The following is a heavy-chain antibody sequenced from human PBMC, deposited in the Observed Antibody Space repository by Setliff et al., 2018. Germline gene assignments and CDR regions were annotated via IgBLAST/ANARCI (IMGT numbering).Heavy chain of an antibody. CDR2: VSVSGDNT. J-gene: IGHJ4*02. Sequence: GGSLRLSCAASGLTFNSYAMSWVRQAPGKGLEWVSTVSVSGDNTYYTDSVKGRFTTSRDNSKNTLSLQMSSLRTEDTAVYYCAKDVGFVVVKNIFDYWGQGTLVTVSS. CDR3: AKDVGFVVVKNIFDY. V-gene: IGHV3-23*01. CDR1: GLTFNSYA. D-gene: IGHD2-21*01.